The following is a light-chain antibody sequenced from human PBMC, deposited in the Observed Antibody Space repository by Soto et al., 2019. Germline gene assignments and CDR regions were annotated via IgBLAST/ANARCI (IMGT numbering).Light chain of an antibody. CDR1: QSVSSSY. J-gene: IGKJ2*01. CDR2: GAS. CDR3: HHYGRSQYT. V-gene: IGKV3-20*01. Sequence: EIVLTQSPGTLSLSPGERATLSCRASQSVSSSYLAWYQQKPGQAPRLLIYGASSSATGIPDRFCGSGSGTHFTLTISRLETEDWAVYYCHHYGRSQYTIGQWSKLEIK.